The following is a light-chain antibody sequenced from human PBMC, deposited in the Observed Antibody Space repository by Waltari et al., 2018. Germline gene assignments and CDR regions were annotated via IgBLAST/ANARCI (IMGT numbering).Light chain of an antibody. CDR2: GAS. CDR1: QTINNNF. Sequence: IVLTQSPDTLSLSPGQRATLSCRASQTINNNFLVWYQQKPGQAPRLIIHGASSRATGFPDRFSGSGSGTDFTLTINSRKPEDSAVYYCQQYDGSVLTFGGGTKVEI. V-gene: IGKV3-20*01. CDR3: QQYDGSVLT. J-gene: IGKJ4*01.